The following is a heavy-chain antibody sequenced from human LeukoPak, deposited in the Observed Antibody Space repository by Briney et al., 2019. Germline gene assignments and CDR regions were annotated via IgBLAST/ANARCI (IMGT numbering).Heavy chain of an antibody. V-gene: IGHV4-59*05. D-gene: IGHD3-22*01. CDR2: IYYSGST. CDR3: SQMGPHDTSGYYPLDP. J-gene: IGHJ5*02. Sequence: GSLRLSCAASGFTFSSYGMSWVRQAPGKGLEWIGSIYYSGSTYYNPSLKSRVTISIDTSKNQFSLKLSSVTAADTAVYYCSQMGPHDTSGYYPLDPWGQGTLVSVSS. CDR1: GFTFSSYG.